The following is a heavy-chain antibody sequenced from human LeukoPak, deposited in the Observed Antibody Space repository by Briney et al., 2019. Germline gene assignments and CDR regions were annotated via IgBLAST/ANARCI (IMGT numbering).Heavy chain of an antibody. CDR3: ARDTDRRSSPGSWFDP. CDR1: GGSITSHS. D-gene: IGHD2-15*01. CDR2: IFYSGHT. J-gene: IGHJ5*02. Sequence: SETLSLTCTVSGGSITSHSWSWIRQPPGKGLEWSGYIFYSGHTNYNPSLRSRVTISVDTSKTQFSLRLSSVTAADTAVYYCARDTDRRSSPGSWFDPWGQGTLVTVSS. V-gene: IGHV4-59*11.